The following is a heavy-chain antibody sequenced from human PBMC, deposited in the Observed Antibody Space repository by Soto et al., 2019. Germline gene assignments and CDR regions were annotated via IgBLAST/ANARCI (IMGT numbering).Heavy chain of an antibody. J-gene: IGHJ6*02. D-gene: IGHD1-26*01. V-gene: IGHV1-69*01. Sequence: QVQLVQSGAEVKKPGSSVKVSCKASGGTFSSYAISWVRQAPGQGLEWMGGIIPIFGTANYAQKFQGRVTITADESTSTAYMELSSLRSEDTAVYYCARDPVGATWPYYYGMDVWGQGTTVTVSS. CDR2: IIPIFGTA. CDR3: ARDPVGATWPYYYGMDV. CDR1: GGTFSSYA.